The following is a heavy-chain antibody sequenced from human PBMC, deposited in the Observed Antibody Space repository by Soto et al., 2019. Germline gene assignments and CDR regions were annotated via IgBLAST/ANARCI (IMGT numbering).Heavy chain of an antibody. CDR3: AREPEGIAVAGDYYYYYGMDV. Sequence: SQTLSLTCAISGDSVSSNSAAWNWIRQSPSRGLEWLGGTYYRSKWYNDYAVSVKSRITINPDTSKNQFSLQLNSVTPEDTAVYYCAREPEGIAVAGDYYYYYGMDVWGQGTTVTVSS. CDR1: GDSVSSNSAA. V-gene: IGHV6-1*01. CDR2: TYYRSKWYN. D-gene: IGHD6-19*01. J-gene: IGHJ6*02.